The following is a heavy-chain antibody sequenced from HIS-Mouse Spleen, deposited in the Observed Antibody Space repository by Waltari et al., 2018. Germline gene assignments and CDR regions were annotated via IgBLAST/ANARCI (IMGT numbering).Heavy chain of an antibody. CDR3: ARIPLAARPAFDI. V-gene: IGHV2-26*01. CDR2: K. J-gene: IGHJ3*02. D-gene: IGHD6-6*01. Sequence: KSYSTSLKSRLTISKDTSKSQVVLTMTNMDPVDTATYYCARIPLAARPAFDIWGQGTMVTVSS.